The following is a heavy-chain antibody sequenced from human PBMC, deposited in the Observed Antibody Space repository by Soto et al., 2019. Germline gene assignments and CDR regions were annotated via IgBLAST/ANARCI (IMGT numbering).Heavy chain of an antibody. CDR3: AQLVVAGITEHFDS. Sequence: SGTTLVNPTLTLTLTSTCDWFSLCIRGVGVNWIRQPPGKALEWITFSYWDDDKRNSPFMKSRLTITKDSSKNQVVLTTTNMDPVDTATYYCAQLVVAGITEHFDSWGQGTMVNVSS. J-gene: IGHJ4*02. D-gene: IGHD2-15*01. CDR1: WFSLCIRGVG. V-gene: IGHV2-5*02. CDR2: SYWDDDK.